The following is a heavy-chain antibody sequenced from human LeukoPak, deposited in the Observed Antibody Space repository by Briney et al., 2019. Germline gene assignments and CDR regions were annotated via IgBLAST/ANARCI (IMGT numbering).Heavy chain of an antibody. V-gene: IGHV4-39*01. CDR3: ARTYYDFWSGSGAI. CDR2: IYYSGST. CDR1: GGSISSSSYY. Sequence: PSETLSLTXTVSGGSISSSSYYWGWIRQPPGKGLEWIGSIYYSGSTYYNPSLKSRVTISVDTSKNQFSLKLSSVTAADTAVYYCARTYYDFWSGSGAIWGQRTMVTVSS. D-gene: IGHD3-3*01. J-gene: IGHJ3*02.